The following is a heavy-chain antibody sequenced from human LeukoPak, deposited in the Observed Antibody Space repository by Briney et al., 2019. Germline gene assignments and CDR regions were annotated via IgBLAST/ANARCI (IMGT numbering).Heavy chain of an antibody. V-gene: IGHV3-21*01. J-gene: IGHJ4*02. CDR1: GFTFSSYS. CDR2: ISSSSSYI. CDR3: AGTTSSSGWYVPDY. Sequence: GGSLRLSCAASGFTFSSYSMNWVRQAPGKGLEWVSSISSSSSYIYYADSVKGRFTISRDNAKNSLYLQMNSLRAEDTAVYYCAGTTSSSGWYVPDYWGQGTLVTVSS. D-gene: IGHD6-19*01.